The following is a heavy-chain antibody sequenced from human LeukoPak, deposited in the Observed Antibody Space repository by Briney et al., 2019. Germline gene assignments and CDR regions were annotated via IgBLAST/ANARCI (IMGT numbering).Heavy chain of an antibody. CDR1: GFTVSGNY. D-gene: IGHD2-2*01. V-gene: IGHV3-66*02. J-gene: IGHJ3*01. CDR3: ATRYCSGTSCFRGALDV. CDR2: IYSGGDT. Sequence: GGSLRLSCAASGFTVSGNYMSWVRQAPGKGLEWVSLIYSGGDTYYADSVKGRFTISRDNSQNTLYLQMNNLRPDDTAVYYCATRYCSGTSCFRGALDVWGQGTMVTVSS.